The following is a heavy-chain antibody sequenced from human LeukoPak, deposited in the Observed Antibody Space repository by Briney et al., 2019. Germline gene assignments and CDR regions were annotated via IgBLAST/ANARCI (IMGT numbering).Heavy chain of an antibody. D-gene: IGHD3-22*01. CDR2: IYYCRST. CDR1: GGSISSGDYH. CDR3: ARTTMKVPLFDY. Sequence: SQTLSLTCTVSGGSISSGDYHWSRIRQPPGKGLDWNGYIYYCRSTYYTPSLKSRVTISVDTSKNQFSLKLSPVTAADTAVYYCARTTMKVPLFDYWGQGTLVTVSS. V-gene: IGHV4-30-4*08. J-gene: IGHJ4*02.